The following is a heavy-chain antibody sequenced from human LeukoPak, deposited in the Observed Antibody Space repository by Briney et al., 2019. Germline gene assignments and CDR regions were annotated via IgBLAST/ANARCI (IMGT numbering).Heavy chain of an antibody. J-gene: IGHJ4*02. CDR2: INPNSGGT. V-gene: IGHV1-2*02. CDR1: GYTFIAYF. D-gene: IGHD3-3*01. CDR3: ARVFDDFWSGYLYPFDY. Sequence: ASVKVSCKTSGYTFIAYFIQWVRQAPGQGLEWMGWINPNSGGTNYAQKFQGRVTMTRDTSISTAYMELSRLRSDDTAVYYCARVFDDFWSGYLYPFDYWGQGTLVTVSS.